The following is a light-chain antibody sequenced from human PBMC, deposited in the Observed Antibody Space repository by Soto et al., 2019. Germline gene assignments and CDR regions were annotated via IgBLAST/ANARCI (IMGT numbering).Light chain of an antibody. Sequence: QSALTQPASVSGSPGQSITISCTGSDVGAYNFVSWYQQVPGEAPKLIIYEVTNRPSGVSNRFSGSKSGSTASLTISGLQAEDEADYYCSSYTSSRGVFGGRTKLTVL. CDR1: DVGAYNF. CDR3: SSYTSSRGV. CDR2: EVT. V-gene: IGLV2-14*01. J-gene: IGLJ2*01.